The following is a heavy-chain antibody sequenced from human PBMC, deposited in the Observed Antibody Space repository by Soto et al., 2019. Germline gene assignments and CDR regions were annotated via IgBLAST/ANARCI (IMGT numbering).Heavy chain of an antibody. D-gene: IGHD4-4*01. CDR2: MSHDGSNE. CDR1: GFTFSYYA. J-gene: IGHJ6*02. Sequence: QVQLVESGGGVVQPGRSLRLSCAASGFTFSYYAMHWVRQAPGKGLEWVAVMSHDGSNEYYADSVKGRFTISRDNSKSKLYLQMNSLRGEDTALYYCARVDRTVTTFYYYGMDVWGQGTTVSVSS. V-gene: IGHV3-30-3*01. CDR3: ARVDRTVTTFYYYGMDV.